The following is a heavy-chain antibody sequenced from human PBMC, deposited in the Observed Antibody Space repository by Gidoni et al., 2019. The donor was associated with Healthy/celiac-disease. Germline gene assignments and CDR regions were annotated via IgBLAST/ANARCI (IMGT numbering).Heavy chain of an antibody. J-gene: IGHJ4*02. V-gene: IGHV3-33*01. Sequence: QVQLVESGGGVVQPGRSLRLSCAASGFTFSSYGMHWVRQAPGKGLAWVAVIWYDGSNKYYADSVKGRFTISRDNSKNTLYLQMNSLRAEDTAVYYCARDGEGWLGFDYWGQGTLVTVSS. CDR2: IWYDGSNK. CDR1: GFTFSSYG. D-gene: IGHD6-19*01. CDR3: ARDGEGWLGFDY.